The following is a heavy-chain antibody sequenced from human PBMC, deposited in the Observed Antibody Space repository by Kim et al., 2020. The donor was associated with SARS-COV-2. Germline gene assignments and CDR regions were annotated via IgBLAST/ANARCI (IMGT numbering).Heavy chain of an antibody. CDR3: AREASYYYDSSRYYFDY. CDR1: GGSVSSGSYY. D-gene: IGHD3-22*01. CDR2: IYYSGST. J-gene: IGHJ4*02. Sequence: SETLSLTCTVSGGSVSSGSYYWSWIRQPPGKGLEWIGYIYYSGSTNYNPSLKSRVTISVDTSKNQFSLKLSSVTAADTAVYYCAREASYYYDSSRYYFDYWGQGTLVTVSS. V-gene: IGHV4-61*01.